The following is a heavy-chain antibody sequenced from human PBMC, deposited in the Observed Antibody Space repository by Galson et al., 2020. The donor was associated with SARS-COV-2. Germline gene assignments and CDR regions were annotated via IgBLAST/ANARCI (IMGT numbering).Heavy chain of an antibody. D-gene: IGHD2-21*01. CDR1: GFTFSSYA. CDR2: ISYDGSNK. CDR3: AREGVVVPHDAFDI. V-gene: IGHV3-30*01. J-gene: IGHJ3*02. Sequence: GGSLRLSCAASGFTFSSYAMHWVRQAPGKGLEWVAVISYDGSNKYYADSVKGRFTISRDNSKNTLYLQMNSLRAEDTAVYYCAREGVVVPHDAFDIWGQGTMVTVSS.